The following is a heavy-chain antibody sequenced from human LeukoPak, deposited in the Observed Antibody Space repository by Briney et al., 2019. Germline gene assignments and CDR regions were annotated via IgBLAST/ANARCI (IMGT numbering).Heavy chain of an antibody. D-gene: IGHD1-26*01. CDR2: IYYSGST. CDR1: GGSISSSSYY. J-gene: IGHJ4*02. V-gene: IGHV4-39*01. CDR3: AKSGGSGLIDY. Sequence: SETLSLTCTVSGGSISSSSYYWGWIRQPPGKGLEWIGSIYYSGSTYYNPSLKSRVTISVDTSKNQFSLNLSSVTAADTAVYYCAKSGGSGLIDYWGQGTLVTVSS.